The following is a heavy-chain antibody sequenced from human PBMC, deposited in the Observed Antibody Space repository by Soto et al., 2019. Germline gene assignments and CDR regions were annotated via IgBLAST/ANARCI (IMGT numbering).Heavy chain of an antibody. D-gene: IGHD5-18*01. CDR3: ARELGTAMGND. Sequence: KVSCKASEATFTSYAISWVRQAPGQGLEWMGGIIPILGTSNYAQKFQGRVTITADKSTSTAYMELSSLRSEDTAVYYCARELGTAMGNDWGQGTLVTVSS. V-gene: IGHV1-69*06. J-gene: IGHJ4*02. CDR2: IIPILGTS. CDR1: EATFTSYA.